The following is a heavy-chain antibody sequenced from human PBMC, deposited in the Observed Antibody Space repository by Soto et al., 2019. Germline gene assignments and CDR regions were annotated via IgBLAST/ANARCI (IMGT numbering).Heavy chain of an antibody. CDR3: AREGAGSYWFDP. J-gene: IGHJ5*02. V-gene: IGHV4-31*01. CDR1: GGSISSGGYY. Sequence: QVQLQESGPGLVNPSQTLSLTCTISGGSISSGGYYWSWIRQHPERGLEWIGYIHNNGATYYNPTLKSHVSISADTSKTQYFLTVYSVTAADTGVYYCAREGAGSYWFDPWGQGILVSVSS. D-gene: IGHD3-10*01. CDR2: IHNNGAT.